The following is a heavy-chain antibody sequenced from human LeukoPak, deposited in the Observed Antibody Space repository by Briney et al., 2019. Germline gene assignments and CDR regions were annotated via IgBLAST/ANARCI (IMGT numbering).Heavy chain of an antibody. J-gene: IGHJ4*02. CDR3: ARVFRAAAVDY. CDR1: GGSFSGYY. CDR2: IYHNGRT. V-gene: IGHV4-59*01. Sequence: PSETLSLTCAAYGGSFSGYYWSWIRQPPGKGLDWIGFIYHNGRTDYNPSLKSRVTISADTSKNQFSLRLSSVTAADTAVYYCARVFRAAAVDYWGQGTLVTVSS. D-gene: IGHD6-13*01.